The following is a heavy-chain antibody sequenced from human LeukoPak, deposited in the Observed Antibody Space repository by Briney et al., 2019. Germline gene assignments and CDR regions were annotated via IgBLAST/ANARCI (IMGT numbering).Heavy chain of an antibody. CDR3: AKDRSGNAFDI. D-gene: IGHD6-19*01. J-gene: IGHJ3*02. V-gene: IGHV3-20*04. CDR1: GFTFDDYG. Sequence: GGSLRLSCAASGFTFDDYGMSWVRQAPGKGLEWVSGINWNGGSTGYPASVKGGFTISRDNAKNTLYLQMNSLRAEDTAVYYCAKDRSGNAFDIWGQGTMVTVSS. CDR2: INWNGGST.